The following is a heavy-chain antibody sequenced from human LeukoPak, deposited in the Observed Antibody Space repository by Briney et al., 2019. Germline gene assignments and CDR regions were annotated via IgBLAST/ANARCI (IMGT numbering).Heavy chain of an antibody. CDR1: GFTFSSYA. CDR3: ARGCGNIVVVPACGVDY. V-gene: IGHV3-23*01. CDR2: ISGSGGST. D-gene: IGHD2-2*01. J-gene: IGHJ4*02. Sequence: PGGSLRLSCAASGFTFSSYAMSWVRQAPGKGLEWVSAISGSGGSTYYADSVKGRFTISRDNSKNTLYLQMNSLRAEDTAVYYCARGCGNIVVVPACGVDYWGQGTLVTVSS.